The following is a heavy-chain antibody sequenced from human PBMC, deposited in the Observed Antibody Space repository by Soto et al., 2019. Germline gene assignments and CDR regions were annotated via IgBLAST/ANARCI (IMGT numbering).Heavy chain of an antibody. Sequence: QTTLKGSGPTLVKPTQTLTLTCTVSGVSLSTSAVRVGWIRQPPGKALEWLAVIYWDDDKRYSPSLKSRLTITKDNSKNQVVLSMTTVDPADTATYYCASGIVVPGTDYYAMDVWGQGTAVAVSS. V-gene: IGHV2-5*02. CDR3: ASGIVVPGTDYYAMDV. CDR1: GVSLSTSAVR. CDR2: IYWDDDK. D-gene: IGHD6-19*01. J-gene: IGHJ6*02.